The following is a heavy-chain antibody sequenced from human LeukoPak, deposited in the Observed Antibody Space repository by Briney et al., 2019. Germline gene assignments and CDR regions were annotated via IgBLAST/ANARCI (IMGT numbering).Heavy chain of an antibody. D-gene: IGHD5-24*01. CDR2: IKKDGSEK. J-gene: IGHJ4*02. V-gene: IGHV3-7*01. Sequence: PGGSLRLSCAASGFNFGTHWMTWVRQAPGKGLECVAIIKKDGSEKYYVDSVKGRFTISRDNAKSSLYLQMNSLRAEDTAVYYCGTGWALDFWGQGTLVTVSS. CDR3: GTGWALDF. CDR1: GFNFGTHW.